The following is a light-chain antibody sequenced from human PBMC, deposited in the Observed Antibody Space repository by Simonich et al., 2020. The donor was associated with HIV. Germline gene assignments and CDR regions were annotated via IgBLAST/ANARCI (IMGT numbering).Light chain of an antibody. Sequence: DIQMTQSPSTLSGSVGDRVTITCRASQSISSWLAWYQQKPGKAPKLLIYKASSLESGVPSRFRGSGSGTEFTLTIASLQPDDSATYYCQQYNSYWTFGQGTKVEIK. V-gene: IGKV1-5*03. CDR3: QQYNSYWT. J-gene: IGKJ1*01. CDR2: KAS. CDR1: QSISSW.